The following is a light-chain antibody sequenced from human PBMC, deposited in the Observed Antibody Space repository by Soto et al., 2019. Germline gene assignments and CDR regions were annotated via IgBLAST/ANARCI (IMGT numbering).Light chain of an antibody. Sequence: EIVLTQSPGTLSLSPGERATLSCRASHTISSSYLAWYQQKPGQAPRLLMYGISRRATGSPDRFSGSGSGTDFTLAITRLELEDFAVYYCQQYVTSSPRTFGQGTKVEIK. CDR3: QQYVTSSPRT. V-gene: IGKV3-20*01. CDR2: GIS. CDR1: HTISSSY. J-gene: IGKJ1*01.